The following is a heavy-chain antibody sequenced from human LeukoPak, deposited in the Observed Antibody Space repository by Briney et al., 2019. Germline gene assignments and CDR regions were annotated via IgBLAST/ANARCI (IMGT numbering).Heavy chain of an antibody. D-gene: IGHD3-22*01. CDR2: ISYDGSTK. Sequence: GGPPRLSCAASGFTFSSYAMHWVRQAPGKGLEWVAVISYDGSTKDYADSVKGRFTISRDNPKNTLYLQMNSLRAEDTAVYFCARRGVVIRVILVGFHKEAFYFDSWGQGALVTVSS. CDR3: ARRGVVIRVILVGFHKEAFYFDS. V-gene: IGHV3-30*07. CDR1: GFTFSSYA. J-gene: IGHJ4*02.